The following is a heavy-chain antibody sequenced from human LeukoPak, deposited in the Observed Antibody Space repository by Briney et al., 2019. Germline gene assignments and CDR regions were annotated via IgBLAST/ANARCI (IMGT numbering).Heavy chain of an antibody. CDR3: AKDTGSLAAAGASDAFDI. Sequence: GGSLRLSCAASGFTFDDYAVHWVRQAPGKGLEWVSGISWNSGSIGYADSVKGRFTISRDNAKNSLYLQMNSLRAEDTALYYCAKDTGSLAAAGASDAFDIWGQGTMVTVSS. V-gene: IGHV3-9*01. CDR2: ISWNSGSI. J-gene: IGHJ3*02. D-gene: IGHD6-13*01. CDR1: GFTFDDYA.